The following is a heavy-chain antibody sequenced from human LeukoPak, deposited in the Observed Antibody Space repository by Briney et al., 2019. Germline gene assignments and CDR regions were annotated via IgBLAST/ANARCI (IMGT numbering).Heavy chain of an antibody. CDR2: ISGSGGST. J-gene: IGHJ4*02. CDR1: GFTFSSYA. Sequence: GGSLRLSCAASGFTFSSYAMSWVRQAPGKGLEWVSAISGSGGSTYYADSVKGRFTISRDNSKNTLYLQMNSLRAEDTAVYYCAKDKQIGPYYYDSSGYIHWDQGTLVTVSS. V-gene: IGHV3-23*01. CDR3: AKDKQIGPYYYDSSGYIH. D-gene: IGHD3-22*01.